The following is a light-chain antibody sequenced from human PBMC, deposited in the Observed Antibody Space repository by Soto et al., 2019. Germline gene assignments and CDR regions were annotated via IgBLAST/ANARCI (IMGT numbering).Light chain of an antibody. CDR3: QHYYNRPPYT. V-gene: IGKV3-15*01. CDR1: QSVDNN. CDR2: GAS. Sequence: EVVMTQSPATLSVSPGDRATLSCRASQSVDNNVAWYQQKPGQAPRLLVHGASTRATGVTARVTGIGSRTDFTLTISGRQSGDLAVYDCQHYYNRPPYTLGQGTKLQI. J-gene: IGKJ2*01.